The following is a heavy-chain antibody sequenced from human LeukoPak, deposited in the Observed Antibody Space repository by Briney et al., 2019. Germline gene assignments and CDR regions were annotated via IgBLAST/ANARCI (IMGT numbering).Heavy chain of an antibody. V-gene: IGHV3-23*01. CDR1: GFTFDDYG. J-gene: IGHJ4*02. Sequence: GGSLRLSCAASGFTFDDYGMSWVRQAPGKGLEWVSGISASGASTYYADSVKGRFTISRDKSKKKLYLQMNSLRADDTAVYYCAKGDCSSTNCYPDYWGQGILVTVSS. CDR2: ISASGAST. CDR3: AKGDCSSTNCYPDY. D-gene: IGHD2-2*01.